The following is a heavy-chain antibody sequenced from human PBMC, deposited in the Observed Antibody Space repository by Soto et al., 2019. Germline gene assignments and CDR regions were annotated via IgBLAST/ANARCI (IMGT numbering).Heavy chain of an antibody. CDR1: GYTFTSYG. Sequence: QVQLVQSGAEVKKPGASVKVSCKASGYTFTSYGISWVRQAPGQGLEWMGWSSAYNGNTNYAKKLQGRVTMTTDTSTSTAYMELRSLRSDDTAVYYCARSTTSRHSAGWFDPWGQGTLVTVSS. V-gene: IGHV1-18*01. CDR2: SSAYNGNT. J-gene: IGHJ5*02. D-gene: IGHD5-18*01. CDR3: ARSTTSRHSAGWFDP.